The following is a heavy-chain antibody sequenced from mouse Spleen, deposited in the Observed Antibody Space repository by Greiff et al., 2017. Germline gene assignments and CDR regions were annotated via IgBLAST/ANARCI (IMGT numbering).Heavy chain of an antibody. CDR2: IDPSDSYT. Sequence: QVQLQQSGAELVMPGASVKLSCKASGYTFTSYWMHWVKQRPGQGLEWIGEIDPSDSYTNYNQKFKGKATLTVDKSSSTAYMQLSSLTSEDAAVYYCARYPTGTGGFDYWGQGTTLTVSS. V-gene: IGHV1-69*01. J-gene: IGHJ2*01. D-gene: IGHD4-1*02. CDR1: GYTFTSYW. CDR3: ARYPTGTGGFDY.